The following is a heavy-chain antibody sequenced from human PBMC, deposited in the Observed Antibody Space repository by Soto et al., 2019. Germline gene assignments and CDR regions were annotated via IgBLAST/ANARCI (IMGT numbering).Heavy chain of an antibody. D-gene: IGHD6-6*01. CDR1: GYIFTSHY. J-gene: IGHJ4*02. V-gene: IGHV1-46*01. Sequence: GASVKVSCKASGYIFTSHYMHWVRQAPGQGLEWMGVINPTGGSTSYAQKFQGRVTVTRDTSTSTVYMELSSLRSEDTAVYYCARKYSSSSPSGFWGQGTLFTVSS. CDR2: INPTGGST. CDR3: ARKYSSSSPSGF.